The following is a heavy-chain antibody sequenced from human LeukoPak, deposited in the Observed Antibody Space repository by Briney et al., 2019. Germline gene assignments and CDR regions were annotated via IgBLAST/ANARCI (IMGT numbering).Heavy chain of an antibody. CDR2: ISSSSSYI. J-gene: IGHJ6*03. D-gene: IGHD3-16*01. CDR1: GFTFSSYS. Sequence: GGSLRLSCAASGFTFSSYSMNWVRQAPGKGLEWVSSISSSSSYIYYADSVKGRFTISRDNSNNTLYLQMNSLRAEDTAVYYCAKLGGHPLHNYYVGVWGKGTTVAVSS. CDR3: AKLGGHPLHNYYVGV. V-gene: IGHV3-21*04.